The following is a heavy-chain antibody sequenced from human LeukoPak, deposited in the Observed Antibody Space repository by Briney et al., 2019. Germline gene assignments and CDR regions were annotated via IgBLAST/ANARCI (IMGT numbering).Heavy chain of an antibody. CDR2: FDPEDGET. D-gene: IGHD2-2*01. CDR3: ATETIVPAAPYYYYGMDV. V-gene: IGHV1-24*01. CDR1: GYTLTELS. J-gene: IGHJ6*02. Sequence: ASVKVSCKVSGYTLTELSMHWVRQAPGKGLEWMGDFDPEDGETIYAQKFQGRVTMTEDTSTDTAYMELSSLRSGDTAVYYCATETIVPAAPYYYYGMDVWGQGTTVTVSS.